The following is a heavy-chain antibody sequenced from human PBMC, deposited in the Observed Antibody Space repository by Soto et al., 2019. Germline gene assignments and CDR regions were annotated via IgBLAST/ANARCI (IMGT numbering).Heavy chain of an antibody. D-gene: IGHD3-3*01. J-gene: IGHJ4*02. CDR1: GYSFTSYW. CDR3: ARRQGRWSGYYDYFDY. V-gene: IGHV5-51*01. CDR2: IYPGDSDT. Sequence: GESLKISCKGSGYSFTSYWIGWVRQMPGKGLEWMGIIYPGDSDTRYSPSFQGQVTISADKSISTAYLQWSSLKASDTAMYYCARRQGRWSGYYDYFDYWGQGTLVTVSS.